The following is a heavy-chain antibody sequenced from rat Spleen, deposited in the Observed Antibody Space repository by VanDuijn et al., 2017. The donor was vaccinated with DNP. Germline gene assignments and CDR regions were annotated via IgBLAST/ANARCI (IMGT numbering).Heavy chain of an antibody. D-gene: IGHD1-2*01. CDR2: IYTAGNT. CDR3: ARSRSSYPYFDY. V-gene: IGHV3-3*01. CDR1: GYSITSNYR. Sequence: EVQLQESGPGLVKPSQSLSLTCSVTGYSITSNYRWNWIRKFPGNKLEWMGYIYTAGNTNYNPSLKSRISITRDASKNQFFLQLNSVTTEDTATYYCARSRSSYPYFDYWGQGVMVIVSS. J-gene: IGHJ2*01.